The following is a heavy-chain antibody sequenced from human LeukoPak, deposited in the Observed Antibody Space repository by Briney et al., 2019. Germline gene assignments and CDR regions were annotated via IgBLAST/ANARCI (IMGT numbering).Heavy chain of an antibody. CDR3: ARMEKFYYGSGGSSPPLMDV. Sequence: GGSLRLSCVASGLNFNSHTMKWVRQAPGKGLEWVSSISSDSNSIYHADSVKGRFTISRDNAKNSLYLQMNSLRAEDTAVYYCARMEKFYYGSGGSSPPLMDVWGQGTTVIVSS. CDR2: ISSDSNSI. V-gene: IGHV3-21*01. J-gene: IGHJ6*02. CDR1: GLNFNSHT. D-gene: IGHD3-10*01.